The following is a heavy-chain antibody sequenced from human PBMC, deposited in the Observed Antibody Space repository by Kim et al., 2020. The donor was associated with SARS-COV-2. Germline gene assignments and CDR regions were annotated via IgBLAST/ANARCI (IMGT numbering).Heavy chain of an antibody. Sequence: SQTLSLTCAISGDSVSSNSAAWNWIRQSPSRGLEWLGRTYYRSKWYNDYAVSVKSRITINPDTSKNQFSLQLNSVTPEDTAVYYCARGSARYSSSWTPGGVDAFDIWGQGTMVTVSS. V-gene: IGHV6-1*01. CDR1: GDSVSSNSAA. CDR3: ARGSARYSSSWTPGGVDAFDI. CDR2: TYYRSKWYN. D-gene: IGHD6-6*01. J-gene: IGHJ3*02.